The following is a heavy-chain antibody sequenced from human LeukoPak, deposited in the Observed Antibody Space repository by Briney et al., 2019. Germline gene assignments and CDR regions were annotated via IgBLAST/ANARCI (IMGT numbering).Heavy chain of an antibody. CDR1: GGSISSSSYY. CDR2: IYYSGST. CDR3: ASSRPLGYCSGGSCPLVY. V-gene: IGHV4-39*07. Sequence: PSETLSLTGTVSGGSISSSSYYWGWIRQPPGKGLEWIGSIYYSGSTYYNPSLKSRVTISVDTSKNQFSLKLSSVTAADTAVYYCASSRPLGYCSGGSCPLVYWGQGTLVTVSS. D-gene: IGHD2-15*01. J-gene: IGHJ4*02.